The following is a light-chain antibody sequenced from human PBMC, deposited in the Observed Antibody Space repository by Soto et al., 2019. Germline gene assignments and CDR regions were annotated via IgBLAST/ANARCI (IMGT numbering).Light chain of an antibody. CDR2: GAS. V-gene: IGKV3-20*01. J-gene: IGKJ1*01. CDR3: QQHGGSPWT. Sequence: EIVLTQSPGTLSLSPGERATLSCRASQTVTRDYLAWYQQKPGQAPRLLIYGASTRATGIPDRFSGSGSGTDFNITISRLEPEDVAVYYCQQHGGSPWTFGQGTQVEIK. CDR1: QTVTRDY.